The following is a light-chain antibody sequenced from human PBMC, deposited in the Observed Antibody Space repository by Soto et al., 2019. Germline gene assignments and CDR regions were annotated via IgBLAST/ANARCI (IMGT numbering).Light chain of an antibody. CDR3: PSYDSSLSGSYV. J-gene: IGLJ1*01. CDR2: GNS. CDR1: SSNIGAGYD. Sequence: QSVLTQPPSVSGAPGQRVTISCTGSSSNIGAGYDVHWYQQLPGTAPKLLIYGNSNRPSGVPDRFSGSKSGTSASLVITGLQAEDEADYYCPSYDSSLSGSYVFGTGTKVTVL. V-gene: IGLV1-40*01.